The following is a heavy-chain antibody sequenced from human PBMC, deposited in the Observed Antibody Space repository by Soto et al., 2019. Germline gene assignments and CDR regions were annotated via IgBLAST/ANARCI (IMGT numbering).Heavy chain of an antibody. CDR2: ISSSSSTI. J-gene: IGHJ6*02. CDR3: ARHLRSYGNYYYYYGMDV. V-gene: IGHV3-48*02. Sequence: PGGSLRLSCAASGFTFSSYSMNWVRQAPGKGLEWVSYISSSSSTIYYADSVKGRFTISRDNAKNSLYLQMNSLRDEDTAVYYCARHLRSYGNYYYYYGMDVWGQGTTVTVSS. D-gene: IGHD3-10*01. CDR1: GFTFSSYS.